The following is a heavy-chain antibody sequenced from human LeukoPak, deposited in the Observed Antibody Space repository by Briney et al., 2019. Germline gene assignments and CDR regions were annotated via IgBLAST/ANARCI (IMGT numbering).Heavy chain of an antibody. CDR3: ARAEELEDAFDI. CDR2: IYYSGST. D-gene: IGHD1-26*01. Sequence: SETLSLTCTVSGGSISSYYWSWIRQPPGKGLEWIGYIYYSGSTYYNPSLKSRVTISVDTSKNQFSLKLSSVTAADTAVYYCARAEELEDAFDIWGQGTMVTVSS. V-gene: IGHV4-59*12. CDR1: GGSISSYY. J-gene: IGHJ3*02.